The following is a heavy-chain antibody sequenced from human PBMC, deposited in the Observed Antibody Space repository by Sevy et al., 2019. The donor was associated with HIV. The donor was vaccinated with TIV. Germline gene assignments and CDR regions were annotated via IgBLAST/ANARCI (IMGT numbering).Heavy chain of an antibody. CDR1: GFTFSSYW. CDR2: IKQDMSEK. V-gene: IGHV3-7*01. D-gene: IGHD3-22*01. CDR3: ARAQQVTMLVVIGGLYFDF. J-gene: IGHJ4*02. Sequence: GESLRLSCAASGFTFSSYWMTWVRQAPGKGLEWVANIKQDMSEKYYADSVNGRFTISRDNARHSLYLQMESLRAEDTAVYYCARAQQVTMLVVIGGLYFDFWGQGTLVTVSS.